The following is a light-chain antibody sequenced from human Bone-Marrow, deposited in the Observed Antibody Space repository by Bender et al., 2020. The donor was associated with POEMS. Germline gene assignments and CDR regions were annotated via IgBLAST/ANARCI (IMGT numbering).Light chain of an antibody. V-gene: IGLV2-14*03. CDR1: SSDFGDYNY. CDR3: SSSTDSDTYV. CDR2: DVS. J-gene: IGLJ1*01. Sequence: QSALTQPASVSGSPGQSITISCTGTSSDFGDYNYVSWYQQHPGEAPRLMIYDVSNRPSGISNRFSGSKSGNTASLTISDLQAEDEADYYCSSSTDSDTYVFGTGTKVTVL.